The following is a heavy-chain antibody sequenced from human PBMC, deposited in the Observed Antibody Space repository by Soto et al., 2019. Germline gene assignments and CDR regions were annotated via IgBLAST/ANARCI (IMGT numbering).Heavy chain of an antibody. CDR1: GFNFRAFA. D-gene: IGHD3-10*01. CDR2: ISGGASKA. CDR3: AKESYNRRTDFDY. Sequence: GGSLRLSGAASGFNFRAFAMSWVRQAPGKGLEWISEISGGASKAFFADSVKGRFTISRDNSMNTLYLQMNSLRAEDTALYYCAKESYNRRTDFDYWGQGT. V-gene: IGHV3-23*01. J-gene: IGHJ4*02.